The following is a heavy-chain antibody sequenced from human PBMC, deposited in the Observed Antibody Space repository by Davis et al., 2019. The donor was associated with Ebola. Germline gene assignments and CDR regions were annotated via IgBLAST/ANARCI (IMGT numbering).Heavy chain of an antibody. J-gene: IGHJ4*02. Sequence: AASVKVSCKTSGYTFTSHDINWVRQATGQGLEWMGWMNPNSGNTGYAQKFQGRVTMTRNTSISTAYLELSSLRPEDTAMYYCARRVGSSGWFKFDYWGQGALVTVSS. CDR2: MNPNSGNT. D-gene: IGHD6-19*01. CDR3: ARRVGSSGWFKFDY. V-gene: IGHV1-8*01. CDR1: GYTFTSHD.